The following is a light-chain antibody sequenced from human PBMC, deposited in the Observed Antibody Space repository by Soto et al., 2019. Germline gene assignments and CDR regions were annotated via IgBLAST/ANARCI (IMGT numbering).Light chain of an antibody. Sequence: EIQFTQSPSVLSASVGDTVTITCRASQSISSSLNWYQQKSGKAPNLLIYGVSRLQGGVPSRFSGSGSGTDFTLSISSLQPEDFATYYCQQNYTAPSITVGQGTRLEIK. CDR3: QQNYTAPSIT. J-gene: IGKJ5*01. V-gene: IGKV1-39*01. CDR2: GVS. CDR1: QSISSS.